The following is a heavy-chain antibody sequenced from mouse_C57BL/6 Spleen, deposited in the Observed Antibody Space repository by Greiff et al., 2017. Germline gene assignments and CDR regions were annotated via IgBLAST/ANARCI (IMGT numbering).Heavy chain of an antibody. Sequence: EVQRVESGGGLVKPGGSLKLSCAASGFTFSSYTMSWVRQTPEKRLEWVATISGGGGNTYYPDSVKGRFTISRDNAKNTLYLQMSSLRSEDTALYYCARCYYDYDVWFAYWGQGTLVTVSA. CDR2: ISGGGGNT. D-gene: IGHD2-4*01. J-gene: IGHJ3*01. CDR3: ARCYYDYDVWFAY. V-gene: IGHV5-9*01. CDR1: GFTFSSYT.